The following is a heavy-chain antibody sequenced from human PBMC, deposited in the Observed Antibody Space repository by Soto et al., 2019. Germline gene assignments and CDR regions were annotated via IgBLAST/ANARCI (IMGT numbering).Heavy chain of an antibody. J-gene: IGHJ5*02. CDR2: IRSNTDGGTT. CDR1: GNIFSKAW. V-gene: IGHV3-15*01. D-gene: IGHD4-17*01. CDR3: TIDPPDYVWDA. Sequence: EVQLVESGGGLVKPGGSLRLSCAASGNIFSKAWMSWVRQAPGKGLEWVGRIRSNTDGGTTDYVASVKGRFTISRDDSKNTLFLQMNSLETEDTAVYYCTIDPPDYVWDAWGQGTLVTVSS.